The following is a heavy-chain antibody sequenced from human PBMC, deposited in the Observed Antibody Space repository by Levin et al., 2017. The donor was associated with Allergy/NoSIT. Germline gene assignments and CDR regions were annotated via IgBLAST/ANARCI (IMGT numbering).Heavy chain of an antibody. D-gene: IGHD1-1*01. CDR2: IKQDGSEK. J-gene: IGHJ4*02. Sequence: GESLKISCAASGFTFSSYWMSWVRQAPGKGLEWVANIKQDGSEKYYVDSVKGRFTISRDNAKNSLYLQMNSLRAEDTAVYYCAGATGTSLFDYWGQGTLVTVSS. CDR3: AGATGTSLFDY. CDR1: GFTFSSYW. V-gene: IGHV3-7*04.